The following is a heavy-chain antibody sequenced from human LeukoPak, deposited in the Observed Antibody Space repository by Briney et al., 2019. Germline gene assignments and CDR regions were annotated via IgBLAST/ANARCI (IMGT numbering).Heavy chain of an antibody. V-gene: IGHV1-18*01. CDR1: GYTFTSYG. CDR2: ISAYNGNT. CDR3: ARALIVVVNWFDP. J-gene: IGHJ5*02. Sequence: ASVKVSCKASGYTFTSYGISWVRQAPGQGLEWMGWISAYNGNTNYAQKLQGRVTMTRDTSISTAYMELSRLRSDDTAVYYCARALIVVVNWFDPWGQGTLVTVSS. D-gene: IGHD3-22*01.